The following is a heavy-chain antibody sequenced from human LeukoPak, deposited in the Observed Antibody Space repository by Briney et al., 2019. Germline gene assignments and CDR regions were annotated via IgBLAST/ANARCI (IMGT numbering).Heavy chain of an antibody. CDR1: GFTFTNYW. Sequence: PGGSLRLSCAASGFTFTNYWMSWVRQTPGKGLEWVANIKQDGSEKYYVDSVKGRFTISRDNAKNSLHLQLNSLRAEGTAVYYCARDLGYCTGGSCYSRFDYWGQGTLVTVSS. CDR2: IKQDGSEK. CDR3: ARDLGYCTGGSCYSRFDY. V-gene: IGHV3-7*01. J-gene: IGHJ4*02. D-gene: IGHD2-15*01.